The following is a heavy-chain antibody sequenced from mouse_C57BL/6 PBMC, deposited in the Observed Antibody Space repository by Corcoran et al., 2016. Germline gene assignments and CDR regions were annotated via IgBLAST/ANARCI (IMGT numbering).Heavy chain of an antibody. CDR3: ARDLYEGPFAY. CDR2: INPYNGGT. D-gene: IGHD2-3*01. CDR1: GYTFTDYY. Sequence: EVQLQQSGPVLVKPGASVKMSCKASGYTFTDYYMNWVKQSHGKSLEWIGVINPYNGGTSYNQKFKGKATLTVDKSSSTAYMELNSLTSEDSAVYYCARDLYEGPFAYWGQGTLVTVSA. J-gene: IGHJ3*01. V-gene: IGHV1-19*01.